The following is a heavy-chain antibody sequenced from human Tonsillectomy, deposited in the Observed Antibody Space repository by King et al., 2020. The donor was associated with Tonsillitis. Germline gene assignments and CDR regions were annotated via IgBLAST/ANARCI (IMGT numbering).Heavy chain of an antibody. V-gene: IGHV3-30-3*01. J-gene: IGHJ4*02. CDR1: GFIFSNYA. D-gene: IGHD3-22*01. CDR2: ILYDGNNQ. CDR3: ARTYYYDSSGSFHSYSFDY. Sequence: QVQLVESGGGVVQPGRSLRLSCAASGFIFSNYAMHWVRQAPGKGLEWLTVILYDGNNQYYADSVKGRFTISRDNSKNTLYLHMNSLRAEDTAVYYCARTYYYDSSGSFHSYSFDYWGLGTLVTVSS.